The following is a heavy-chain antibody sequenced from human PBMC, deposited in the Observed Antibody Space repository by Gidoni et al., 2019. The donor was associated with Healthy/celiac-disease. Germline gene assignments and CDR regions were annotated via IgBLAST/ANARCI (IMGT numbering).Heavy chain of an antibody. D-gene: IGHD4-17*01. CDR3: AKDRNRDYADDGAFDI. J-gene: IGHJ3*02. Sequence: QVQLVESGGGVVQPGRSLRLSCAASGFTFSSYGMHWVRQAPGKGLEWVAVISYDGSNKYYADSVKGRFTISRDNSKNTLYLQMNSLRAEDTAVYYCAKDRNRDYADDGAFDIWGQGTMVTVSS. CDR1: GFTFSSYG. CDR2: ISYDGSNK. V-gene: IGHV3-30*18.